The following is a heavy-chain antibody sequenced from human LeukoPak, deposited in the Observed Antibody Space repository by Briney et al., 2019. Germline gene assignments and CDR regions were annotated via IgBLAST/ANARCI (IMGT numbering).Heavy chain of an antibody. CDR3: ARVRVGAYDFEY. J-gene: IGHJ4*02. CDR1: GFTLSSYW. CDR2: INPDGSTT. Sequence: LSGGSLRLSCAASGFTLSSYWMHWVRQVPGKGLVWVSRINPDGSTTTYADSVKGRFTISRDNAKNTLYLQMNSLRAEDTAVYYCARVRVGAYDFEYWGQGTLVTVSS. D-gene: IGHD3-10*01. V-gene: IGHV3-74*01.